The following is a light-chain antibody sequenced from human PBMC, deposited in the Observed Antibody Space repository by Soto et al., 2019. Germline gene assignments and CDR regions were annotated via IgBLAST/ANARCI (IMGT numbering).Light chain of an antibody. CDR2: SSN. CDR1: SSNIGSNT. Sequence: QTVVTQPPSASGTPGQRVTISCSGSSSNIGSNTVNWYQQLPGTAPKILIYSSNQRPSGVPDRFSGSKSGTSASLAISGLQSEDEADYYCAAWDDRLNGWVFGGGTKLTVL. V-gene: IGLV1-44*01. CDR3: AAWDDRLNGWV. J-gene: IGLJ3*02.